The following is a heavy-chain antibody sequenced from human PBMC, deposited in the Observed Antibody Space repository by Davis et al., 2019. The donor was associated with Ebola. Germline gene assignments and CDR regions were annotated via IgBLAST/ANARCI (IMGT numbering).Heavy chain of an antibody. D-gene: IGHD6-19*01. Sequence: ASVKVSCKASGYTFTGYYMHWVRQAPGQRPEWMGWINPGNGNTKYSQMFQGRVTITRDTSANTVYMELRTLRSEDSAVYYCARQAMAGGYYFDLWGQGTLVTVSS. V-gene: IGHV1-3*01. J-gene: IGHJ4*02. CDR2: INPGNGNT. CDR1: GYTFTGYY. CDR3: ARQAMAGGYYFDL.